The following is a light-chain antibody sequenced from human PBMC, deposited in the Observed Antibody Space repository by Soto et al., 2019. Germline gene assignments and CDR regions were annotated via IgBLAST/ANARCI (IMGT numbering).Light chain of an antibody. V-gene: IGLV2-23*01. CDR2: EGN. CDR1: SSDVGSYNL. J-gene: IGLJ7*01. Sequence: QSVLTQPASVSGSPGQSITFSCTVASSDVGSYNLVSWYQQHPGKAPKFMIYEGNKWPSGVSNRFSGSQSGNTASLTISGLQADDEADYYCFSYAGSPTSYVFGSGTQLTVL. CDR3: FSYAGSPTSYV.